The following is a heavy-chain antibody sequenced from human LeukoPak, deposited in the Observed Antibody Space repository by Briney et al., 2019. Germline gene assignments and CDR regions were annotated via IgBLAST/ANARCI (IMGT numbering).Heavy chain of an antibody. Sequence: SETLSLTCTVSGGAITGYYWSWIRQPPGKGLEWVGYIYYSGSTNYNPSLKSRVTMSVDTSKKQFSLKLSSVTAADTAVYYCARGRPPHDYGTLFDYWGQGTLVTVSS. J-gene: IGHJ4*02. D-gene: IGHD4-17*01. CDR2: IYYSGST. CDR3: ARGRPPHDYGTLFDY. V-gene: IGHV4-59*01. CDR1: GGAITGYY.